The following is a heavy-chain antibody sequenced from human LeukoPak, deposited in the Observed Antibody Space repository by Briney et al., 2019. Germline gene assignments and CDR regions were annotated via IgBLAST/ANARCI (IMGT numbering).Heavy chain of an antibody. CDR1: GFTFSTYS. D-gene: IGHD3-22*01. J-gene: IGHJ4*02. Sequence: GGSLGLSCAASGFTFSTYSMNWVRQAPGKGLEWVSSISSSSHYIYYADSVKGRFTISRDNAKNSLYLQMNSLRAEDTAVYYCAGYYYDSSGYYPGYLGQGTLVTVSS. CDR3: AGYYYDSSGYYPGY. V-gene: IGHV3-21*04. CDR2: ISSSSHYI.